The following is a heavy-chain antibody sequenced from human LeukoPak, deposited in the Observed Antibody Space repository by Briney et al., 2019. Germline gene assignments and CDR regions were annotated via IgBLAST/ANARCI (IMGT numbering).Heavy chain of an antibody. V-gene: IGHV4-59*08. Sequence: SETLSLTCIVSGGSISSYYWSWIRQPPGKGLEWIGYIYSSGSTNSNPSLKSRVTISVDTSKSQFSLKMTSVTAAATAVYYCGRQGCGGRAFDIWGQGGMVTVSS. CDR1: GGSISSYY. D-gene: IGHD1-26*01. J-gene: IGHJ3*02. CDR3: GRQGCGGRAFDI. CDR2: IYSSGST.